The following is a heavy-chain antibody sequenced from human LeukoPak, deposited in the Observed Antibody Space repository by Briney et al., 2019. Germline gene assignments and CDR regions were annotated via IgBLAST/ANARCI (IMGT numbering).Heavy chain of an antibody. CDR3: AREVAAAGVDY. Sequence: SETLSLTCTVSGVSISSHYWSWLRQPPGKGLEWIGYIYYSGSTNYNPSLKSRVTISVDTSKNQFSLKLSSVTAADTAVYYCAREVAAAGVDYWGQGTLVTVSS. J-gene: IGHJ4*02. CDR2: IYYSGST. CDR1: GVSISSHY. V-gene: IGHV4-59*11. D-gene: IGHD6-13*01.